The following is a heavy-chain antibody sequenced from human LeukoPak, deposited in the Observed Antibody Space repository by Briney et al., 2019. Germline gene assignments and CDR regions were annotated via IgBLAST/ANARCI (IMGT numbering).Heavy chain of an antibody. V-gene: IGHV3-33*01. J-gene: IGHJ4*02. D-gene: IGHD6-6*01. Sequence: GGSLRLSRAASGFTFSSYGMHWVRQAPGKGLEWVAVIWYDGSNKYYADSVKGRFTISRDNSKNTLYLQMNSLRAEDTAVYYCAREGYSSSLLFDYWGQGTLVTVSS. CDR1: GFTFSSYG. CDR2: IWYDGSNK. CDR3: AREGYSSSLLFDY.